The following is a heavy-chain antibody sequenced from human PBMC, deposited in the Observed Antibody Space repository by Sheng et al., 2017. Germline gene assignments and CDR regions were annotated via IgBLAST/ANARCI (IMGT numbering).Heavy chain of an antibody. D-gene: IGHD3-10*01. Sequence: QLQLQESGPGLGEAFGAPVSHLQCLWWLHQCYYWGWIRQPPGRDWNGLAVSIIEGAPTTNPSLGSRVTMSVDTSKNQFSLKLSYVTATDTAVFYCARLFPGPPIWGQGTMVTVSS. V-gene: IGHV4-39*01. CDR2: SIIEGAP. J-gene: IGHJ3*02. CDR3: ARLFPGPPI. CDR1: WLHQCYY.